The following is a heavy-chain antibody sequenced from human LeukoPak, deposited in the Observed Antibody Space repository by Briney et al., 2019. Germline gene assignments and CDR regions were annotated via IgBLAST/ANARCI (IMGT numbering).Heavy chain of an antibody. J-gene: IGHJ4*02. CDR3: ARDGAAYSSGWYLDN. CDR1: GFTLSDYY. Sequence: PGGSLRLSCAASGFTLSDYYMSWIRQAPGKGLEWVSYISSSSSYTNYADSVKGRFTISRDNAKNSLYLQMNSLRAEDTAVYYCARDGAAYSSGWYLDNWGQGTLVTVSS. V-gene: IGHV3-11*05. D-gene: IGHD6-19*01. CDR2: ISSSSSYT.